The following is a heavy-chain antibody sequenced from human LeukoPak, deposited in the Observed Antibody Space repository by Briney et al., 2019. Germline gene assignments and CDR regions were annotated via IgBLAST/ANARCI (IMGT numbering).Heavy chain of an antibody. Sequence: GGSLRLSCAASGFTFSTYAMSWVRQAPGKGLEWVSTISGSGGGTYFADSVKGRFTISRDNAKNSLYLQMNSLRAEDTAVYYCAELGITMIGGVWGKGTTVTISS. CDR1: GFTFSTYA. CDR3: AELGITMIGGV. J-gene: IGHJ6*04. CDR2: ISGSGGGT. V-gene: IGHV3-23*01. D-gene: IGHD3-10*02.